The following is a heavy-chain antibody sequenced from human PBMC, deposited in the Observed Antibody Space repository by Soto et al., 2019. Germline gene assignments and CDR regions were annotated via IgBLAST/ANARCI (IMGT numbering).Heavy chain of an antibody. CDR1: GGSFSGYY. D-gene: IGHD3-10*01. Sequence: QVQLQQWGAGLLKPSETLSLTCAVYGGSFSGYYWSWIRQPPGKGLEWIGEINHSGSTIYNPSLESRGTISVDTCKNQFALKLSSVTAADTAVYYCARVQWFGMDGRYWGQGTLVTVSS. V-gene: IGHV4-34*02. CDR3: ARVQWFGMDGRY. CDR2: INHSGST. J-gene: IGHJ4*02.